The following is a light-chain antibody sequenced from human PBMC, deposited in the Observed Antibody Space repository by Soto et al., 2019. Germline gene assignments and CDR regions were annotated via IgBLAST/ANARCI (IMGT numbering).Light chain of an antibody. CDR1: QDIAIY. V-gene: IGKV1-9*01. CDR3: QQLRMYPST. Sequence: SQLPPSPTSLSAAVGDRVPITCRASQDIAIYLAWYQQKPGEAPKLLIYAASTLYGGVPSRFSGSGSGTDFALTITSLQAEDFATYYCQQLRMYPSTFAGGTKVDI. J-gene: IGKJ4*01. CDR2: AAS.